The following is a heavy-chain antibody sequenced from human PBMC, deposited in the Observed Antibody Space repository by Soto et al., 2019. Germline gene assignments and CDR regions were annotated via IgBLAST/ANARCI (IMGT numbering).Heavy chain of an antibody. CDR2: ISAYNGNT. CDR3: ARDQYSSGWYPPAY. J-gene: IGHJ1*01. CDR1: GYTFTSYG. Sequence: ASVKVSCKASGYTFTSYGISWVRQAPGQGLEWMGWISAYNGNTNYAQKLQGRVTMTTDTSTSTAYMELRSLRSDDTAVYYCARDQYSSGWYPPAYWGQGTLVTVSS. D-gene: IGHD6-19*01. V-gene: IGHV1-18*01.